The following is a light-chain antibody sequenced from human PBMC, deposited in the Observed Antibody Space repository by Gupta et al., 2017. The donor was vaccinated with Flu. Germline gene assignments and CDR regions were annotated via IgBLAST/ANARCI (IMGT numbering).Light chain of an antibody. Sequence: QQKPGKAPNLLIYKTSSLQNGVPSRFSGSGSGTEFTLTISGLQPDDVATYYCQQYNGSPTFGGGTKVEFK. CDR2: KTS. J-gene: IGKJ4*01. CDR3: QQYNGSPT. V-gene: IGKV1-5*03.